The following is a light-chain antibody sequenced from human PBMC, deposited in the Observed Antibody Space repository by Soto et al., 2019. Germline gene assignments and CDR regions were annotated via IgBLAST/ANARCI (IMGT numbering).Light chain of an antibody. V-gene: IGKV3-20*01. Sequence: EIVLTQSPGTLSLSPGERATLSCRASQSGSSSYLAWYQQKPGQAPRLLIYGASSRATGIPDRFSGSGSGTDFTLTISRLEPEDFAVYYCQQYDSAPVTFGQGTKVEIK. CDR1: QSGSSSY. J-gene: IGKJ1*01. CDR3: QQYDSAPVT. CDR2: GAS.